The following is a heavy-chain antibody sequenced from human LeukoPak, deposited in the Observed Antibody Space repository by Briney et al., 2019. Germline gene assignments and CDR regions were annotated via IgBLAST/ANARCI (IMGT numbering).Heavy chain of an antibody. J-gene: IGHJ4*02. CDR1: GFTFSTFA. CDR2: IFPSGGEI. D-gene: IGHD2-8*02. V-gene: IGHV3-23*01. Sequence: GGSLRLSCAASGFTFSTFAMVWVRQPPGKGLEWVSSIFPSGGEIHYADSVRGRFTISRDNSKSTLSPQMNSLRAEDTAIYYCATYRQVLLPFESWGQGTLVTVSS. CDR3: ATYRQVLLPFES.